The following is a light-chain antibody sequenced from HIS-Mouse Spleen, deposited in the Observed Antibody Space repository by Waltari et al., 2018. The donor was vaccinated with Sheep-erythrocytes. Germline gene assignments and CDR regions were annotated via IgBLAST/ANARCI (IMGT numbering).Light chain of an antibody. Sequence: QSVLTQPPSASGTPGQRVTISCSGSSPTIGRNTVNWYQQLPGTAPKLLIYSNNQRPSGVPDRFSGSKSGTSASLAISGLQSEDEADYYCAAWDDSLNGYVFGTGTKVTVL. V-gene: IGLV1-44*01. CDR2: SNN. CDR3: AAWDDSLNGYV. J-gene: IGLJ1*01. CDR1: SPTIGRNT.